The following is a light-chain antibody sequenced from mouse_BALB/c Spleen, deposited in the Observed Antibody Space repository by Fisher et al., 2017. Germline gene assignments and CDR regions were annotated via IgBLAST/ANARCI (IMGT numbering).Light chain of an antibody. Sequence: IVLTQSTAIMSASPGEKVTISCSASSSVSYMYWYQQKSGTSPKRWIYDTSKLASGVPGRFSGSGSGNSYSLTISSMEAEDVATYYCQQWSSNPRTFGGGTKLEIK. J-gene: IGKJ1*01. CDR3: QQWSSNPRT. CDR1: SSVSY. V-gene: IGKV4-59*01. CDR2: DTS.